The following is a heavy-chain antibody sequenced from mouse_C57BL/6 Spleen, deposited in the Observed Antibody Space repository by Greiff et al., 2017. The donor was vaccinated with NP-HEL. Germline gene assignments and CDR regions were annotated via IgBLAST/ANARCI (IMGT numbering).Heavy chain of an antibody. J-gene: IGHJ1*03. CDR1: GFTFSNYW. Sequence: EVQRVESGGGLVQPGGSMKLSCVASGFTFSNYWMNWVRQSPEKGLEWVAQIRLKSDNYATHYAESVKGRFTISRDDSKSSVYLQMNNLRAEDTGIYYCTDYYSNLRYFDVWGTGTTVTVSS. D-gene: IGHD2-5*01. V-gene: IGHV6-3*01. CDR3: TDYYSNLRYFDV. CDR2: IRLKSDNYAT.